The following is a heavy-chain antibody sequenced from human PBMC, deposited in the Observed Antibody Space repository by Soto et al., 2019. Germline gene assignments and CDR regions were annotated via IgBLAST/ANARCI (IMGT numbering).Heavy chain of an antibody. CDR2: ISYDGSNK. CDR3: AKGEKQWLVVDY. V-gene: IGHV3-30*18. J-gene: IGHJ4*02. CDR1: GFTFSSYG. Sequence: QVQLVESGGGVVQPGRSLRLSCAASGFTFSSYGMHWVRQAPGKGLEWVAVISYDGSNKYYADSVKGRFTISRDNSKNTLYLQMNSLRAEDTAVYYCAKGEKQWLVVDYWGQGTLVTVSS. D-gene: IGHD6-19*01.